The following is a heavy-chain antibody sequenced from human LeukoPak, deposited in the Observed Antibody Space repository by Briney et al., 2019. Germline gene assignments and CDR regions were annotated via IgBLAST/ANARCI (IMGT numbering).Heavy chain of an antibody. J-gene: IGHJ4*02. CDR1: GYTFTSYN. Sequence: ASVKVFCKASGYTFTSYNMHWVRQAPGQGPEWMGIINPSRGSTSYAQKFQGRVTMTRDTSTSTVYMELSSLRSEDTAVYYCARGAVAGPDYWGQGTLVTVSS. CDR2: INPSRGST. V-gene: IGHV1-46*01. CDR3: ARGAVAGPDY. D-gene: IGHD6-19*01.